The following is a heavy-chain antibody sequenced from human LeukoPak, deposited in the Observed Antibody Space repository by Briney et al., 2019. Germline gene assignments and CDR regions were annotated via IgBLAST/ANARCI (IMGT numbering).Heavy chain of an antibody. CDR3: ARDPDSSSWFVTNYYYYYMDV. CDR2: ISYDGSNK. J-gene: IGHJ6*03. CDR1: GFTFSSYA. V-gene: IGHV3-30-3*01. Sequence: PGGSLRLSCAASGFTFSSYAMHWVRQAPGKGLEWVAVISYDGSNKYYADSVKGRFTISRDNSKNTLYLQMNSLRAEDTAVYYCARDPDSSSWFVTNYYYYYMDVWGKGTTVTVSS. D-gene: IGHD6-13*01.